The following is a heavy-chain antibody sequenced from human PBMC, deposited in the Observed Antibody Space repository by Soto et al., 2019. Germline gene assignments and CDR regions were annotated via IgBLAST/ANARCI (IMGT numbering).Heavy chain of an antibody. V-gene: IGHV3-72*01. D-gene: IGHD6-6*01. CDR2: TRDKDSSYTT. CDR1: GFTVSDHY. J-gene: IGHJ4*02. CDR3: AGARYGTRPHWLDY. Sequence: EVQLVESGGALVQPGGSLRLSCAVSGFTVSDHYIDWVRQAPGNGLEWVGRTRDKDSSYTTEYAASVKGRFTILRDDSDNSLHLQMNSLKTEDTAVYYCAGARYGTRPHWLDYWGQGTLVTVSS.